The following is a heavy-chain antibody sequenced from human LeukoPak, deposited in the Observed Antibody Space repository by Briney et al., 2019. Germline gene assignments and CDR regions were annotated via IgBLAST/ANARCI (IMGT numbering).Heavy chain of an antibody. V-gene: IGHV1-58*01. Sequence: SVKVSCKASGFTFTSSAVQWVRQARGQRLEWIGWIVVGSGNTNYAQKFQGRVTMTEDTSTDTAYMELSSLRSEDTAVYYCATDHSYYFDYWGQGTLVTVSS. CDR3: ATDHSYYFDY. CDR1: GFTFTSSA. J-gene: IGHJ4*02. CDR2: IVVGSGNT. D-gene: IGHD2-15*01.